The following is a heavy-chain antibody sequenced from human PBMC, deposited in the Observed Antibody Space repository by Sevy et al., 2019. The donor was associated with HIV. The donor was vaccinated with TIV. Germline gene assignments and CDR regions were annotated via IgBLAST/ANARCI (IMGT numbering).Heavy chain of an antibody. Sequence: GGSLRLSCAASGFAFSSYDMHWVRQAPGKGLEWVATMNQDGTERDYVDSVKGRFTISRDNTKTSLFLQMNSLSAEDTGVYYCVREGLGGFSYSLDCWGQGTLVTVSS. J-gene: IGHJ4*02. D-gene: IGHD3-16*01. CDR2: MNQDGTER. V-gene: IGHV3-7*01. CDR1: GFAFSSYD. CDR3: VREGLGGFSYSLDC.